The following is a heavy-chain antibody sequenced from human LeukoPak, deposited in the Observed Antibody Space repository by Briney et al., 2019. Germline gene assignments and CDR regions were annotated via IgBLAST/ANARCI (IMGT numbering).Heavy chain of an antibody. CDR1: GFTFSSYW. CDR2: IKQDGSEK. Sequence: PGGSLRLSCAASGFTFSSYWMSWVRQAPGKGLEWVANIKQDGSEKYYVDSVKGRFTISRDNAKNSLHLQMNSLRAEDTAVYYCARNRFCGGDCFFDYGGRGTLVTVPS. J-gene: IGHJ4*02. CDR3: ARNRFCGGDCFFDY. V-gene: IGHV3-7*01. D-gene: IGHD2-21*02.